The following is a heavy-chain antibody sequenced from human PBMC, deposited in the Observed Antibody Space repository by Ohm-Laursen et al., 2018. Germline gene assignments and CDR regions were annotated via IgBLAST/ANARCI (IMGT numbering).Heavy chain of an antibody. D-gene: IGHD5/OR15-5a*01. Sequence: LSCAASGFTFSNAWMSWVRQAPGKGLEWIGEITHSGGTDYNPSLKSRLIMTVDPSKNQFSLNLTSVTAADTAVYYCTRGRLYPSPLDPWGQGSLVTVSS. V-gene: IGHV4-34*01. CDR3: TRGRLYPSPLDP. CDR2: ITHSGGT. CDR1: GFTFSNAW. J-gene: IGHJ5*02.